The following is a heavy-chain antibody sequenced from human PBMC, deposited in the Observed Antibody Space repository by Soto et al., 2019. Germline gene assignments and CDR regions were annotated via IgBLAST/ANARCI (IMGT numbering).Heavy chain of an antibody. CDR3: ASHSSPSVYYYYYMDV. J-gene: IGHJ6*03. V-gene: IGHV4-59*08. D-gene: IGHD6-13*01. Sequence: QVQLQESGPGLVKPSETLSLTCTVSGGSISSYYWSWIRQPPGKGLEWIGYIYYSGSTNYNPSLKSRVTIPVDTSKNQFALKLSSVTAADTAVYYCASHSSPSVYYYYYMDVWGKGTTVTVSS. CDR2: IYYSGST. CDR1: GGSISSYY.